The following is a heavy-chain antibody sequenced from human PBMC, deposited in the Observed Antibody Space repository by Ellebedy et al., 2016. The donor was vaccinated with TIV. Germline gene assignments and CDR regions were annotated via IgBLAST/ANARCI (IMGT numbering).Heavy chain of an antibody. Sequence: GESLKISCAASGFTFSSYGMHWVRQAPGKGLEWVAVIWYDGSNKYYADSVKGRFTISRDNSKNTLYLQMNSLRAEDTAVFYCARPSAVVGNRDRYFDLWGRGTLVTVSS. D-gene: IGHD6-13*01. V-gene: IGHV3-33*01. J-gene: IGHJ2*01. CDR2: IWYDGSNK. CDR3: ARPSAVVGNRDRYFDL. CDR1: GFTFSSYG.